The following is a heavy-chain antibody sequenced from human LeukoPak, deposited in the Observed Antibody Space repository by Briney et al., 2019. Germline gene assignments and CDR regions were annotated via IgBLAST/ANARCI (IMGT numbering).Heavy chain of an antibody. Sequence: PSETLSLTCTVSGGSISSYYWSWIRQPAGKGLEWIGRIYTSGSTNYNPSLKSRVTMSVDTSKNQFSLKLSSVTAADTAVYYCAREEGYCSSTSCSYFDYWGQGTLVTVCS. CDR2: IYTSGST. CDR1: GGSISSYY. CDR3: AREEGYCSSTSCSYFDY. D-gene: IGHD2-2*01. J-gene: IGHJ4*02. V-gene: IGHV4-4*07.